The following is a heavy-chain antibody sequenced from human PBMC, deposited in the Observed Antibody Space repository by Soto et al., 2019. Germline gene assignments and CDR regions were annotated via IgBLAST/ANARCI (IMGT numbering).Heavy chain of an antibody. V-gene: IGHV3-9*01. CDR3: AKGPAAMYYYYYMDV. D-gene: IGHD2-2*01. J-gene: IGHJ6*03. CDR2: ISWNSGSI. CDR1: GLTFDDYA. Sequence: EVQLVESGGGLVQPGRSLRLSCAASGLTFDDYAMHWVRQAPGKGLEWVSGISWNSGSIGYADSVKGRFTISRDNAKNSLYLQMNSLRAEDTALYYCAKGPAAMYYYYYMDVWGKGTTVTVSS.